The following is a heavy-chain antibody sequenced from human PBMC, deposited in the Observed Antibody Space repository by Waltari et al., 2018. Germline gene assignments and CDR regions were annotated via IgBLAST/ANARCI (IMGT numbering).Heavy chain of an antibody. J-gene: IGHJ4*02. Sequence: EVQLVESGGGLVKPGGSLRLSCAASGFTFSSYSMNWVRQAPGKGLEWVSSISSSSSYIYYEDSVKGRFTISRDNAKNSLYLQMNSLRAEDTAVHYCARSSYYYDSSGYSLDYWGQGTLVTVSS. CDR1: GFTFSSYS. V-gene: IGHV3-21*01. D-gene: IGHD3-22*01. CDR3: ARSSYYYDSSGYSLDY. CDR2: ISSSSSYI.